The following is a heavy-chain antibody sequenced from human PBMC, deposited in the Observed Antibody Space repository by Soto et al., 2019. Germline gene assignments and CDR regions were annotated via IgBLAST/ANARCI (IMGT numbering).Heavy chain of an antibody. V-gene: IGHV1-3*01. CDR3: ANEGRSRGDY. CDR2: INAGNGKT. Sequence: QVQLVQSGAEVKKPGASVKVSCKASGYTFTSYAMHWVRQAPGQRIEWMGWINAGNGKTKYSQKFQGRDAITRDTNAGTAYMELSSVRSGDTGVYYCANEGRSRGDYGGQGAQVTVSS. D-gene: IGHD3-10*01. CDR1: GYTFTSYA. J-gene: IGHJ4*02.